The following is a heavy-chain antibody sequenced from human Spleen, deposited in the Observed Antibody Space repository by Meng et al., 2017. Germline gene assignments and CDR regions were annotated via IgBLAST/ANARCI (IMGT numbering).Heavy chain of an antibody. J-gene: IGHJ4*02. V-gene: IGHV1-69*05. CDR3: AKEGYYYDSSGYRLDY. CDR1: GGTFNSFA. Sequence: SVKVSCKASGGTFNSFAISWVRQAPGQGPEWMGGIIPLFGTANYAQTFQGRVTITTDESTSTAYMELSSLRSEDTAVYYCAKEGYYYDSSGYRLDYWGQGTLVTVSS. D-gene: IGHD3-22*01. CDR2: IIPLFGTA.